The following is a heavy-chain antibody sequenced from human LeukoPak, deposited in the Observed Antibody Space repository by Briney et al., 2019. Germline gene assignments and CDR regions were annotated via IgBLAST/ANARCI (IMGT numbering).Heavy chain of an antibody. CDR3: ARSRGYSGYAYDAFDL. CDR2: INHSGST. V-gene: IGHV4-34*01. Sequence: SEALSLTCAVYGGSFSGYYWSWIRQPPGKGLEWIGEINHSGSTNYNPSLKSRVTISVDTSKNQFSLKLSSVTAADTAVYYCARSRGYSGYAYDAFDLWGQGTMVTVSS. D-gene: IGHD5-12*01. J-gene: IGHJ3*01. CDR1: GGSFSGYY.